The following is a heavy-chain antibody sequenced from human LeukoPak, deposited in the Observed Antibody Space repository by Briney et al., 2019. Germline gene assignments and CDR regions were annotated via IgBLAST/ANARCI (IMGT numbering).Heavy chain of an antibody. J-gene: IGHJ4*02. CDR3: ARVTMVRGVTYYFDY. Sequence: PSQTLSLTCTVSGGSISSGGYYWSWIRQPPGKGLEWIGYIYYSGSTNYNPSLKSRVTISVDTSKNQFSLKLSSVTAADTAVYYCARVTMVRGVTYYFDYWGQGTLVTVSS. CDR2: IYYSGST. CDR1: GGSISSGGYY. V-gene: IGHV4-61*08. D-gene: IGHD3-10*01.